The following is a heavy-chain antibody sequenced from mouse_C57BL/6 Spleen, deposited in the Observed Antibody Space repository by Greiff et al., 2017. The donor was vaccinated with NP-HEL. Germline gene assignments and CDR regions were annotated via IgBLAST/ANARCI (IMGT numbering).Heavy chain of an antibody. D-gene: IGHD1-1*01. CDR1: GFNIKDDY. CDR2: IDPENGDT. Sequence: QQSGAELVRPGASVKLSCTASGFNIKDDYMHWVKQRPEQGLEWIGWIDPENGDTEYASKFQGKATITADTSSNTAYLQLSSLTSEDTAVYYCTKSLFYYYGSFDYWGQGTTLTVSS. CDR3: TKSLFYYYGSFDY. V-gene: IGHV14-4*01. J-gene: IGHJ2*01.